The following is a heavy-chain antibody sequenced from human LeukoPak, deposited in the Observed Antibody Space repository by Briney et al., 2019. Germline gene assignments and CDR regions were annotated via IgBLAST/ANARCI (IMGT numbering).Heavy chain of an antibody. CDR3: ARDREWLRFRGFDY. CDR2: INHSGST. J-gene: IGHJ4*02. Sequence: SETLSLTCAVYGGSFSGYYWSWIRQPPGMGLEWIGEINHSGSTNYNPSLKSRVTISVDTSKNQFSLKLSSVTAADTALYYCARDREWLRFRGFDYWGQGSLVTVSS. V-gene: IGHV4-34*01. CDR1: GGSFSGYY. D-gene: IGHD5-12*01.